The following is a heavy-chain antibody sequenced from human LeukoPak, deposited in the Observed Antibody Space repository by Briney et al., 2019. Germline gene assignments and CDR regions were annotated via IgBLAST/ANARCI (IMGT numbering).Heavy chain of an antibody. V-gene: IGHV3-30*18. J-gene: IGHJ4*02. CDR2: ISYDGSNK. D-gene: IGHD4-17*01. Sequence: GGSLRLSCAASGFTFSSYGMHWVRQAPGKGLEWVAVISYDGSNKYYADSVKGRFTISRDNSKNTLYLQMNSLRAEDTAVYYWEKNRAAGTKRPGFEYWGQGTLVTVSS. CDR1: GFTFSSYG. CDR3: EKNRAAGTKRPGFEY.